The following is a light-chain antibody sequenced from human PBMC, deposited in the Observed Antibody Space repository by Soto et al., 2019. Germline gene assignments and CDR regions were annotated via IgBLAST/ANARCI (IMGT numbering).Light chain of an antibody. J-gene: IGLJ1*01. CDR1: SSNIGSNT. CDR2: SHN. CDR3: ATWDDSLDGYV. Sequence: QSVLTQPPSASGTPGQRVIISCSGSSSNIGSNTVNWYQQLPGTAPKLLIYSHNQRPSGVPDRFSGSQSGTSASLAISGLQSEDEADYYCATWDDSLDGYVFGTGTKPPS. V-gene: IGLV1-44*01.